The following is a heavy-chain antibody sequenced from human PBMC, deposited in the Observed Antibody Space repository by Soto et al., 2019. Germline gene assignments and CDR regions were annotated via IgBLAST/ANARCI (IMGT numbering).Heavy chain of an antibody. V-gene: IGHV3-7*01. CDR2: IKQDGSEK. CDR3: ARVPPEWRRGPWFDP. Sequence: EVQLVESGGGLVQPGGSLRLSCAASGFTFSSYWISWVRQAPGTGLVWVANIKQDGSEKYYVDSVKGRFTISRDNAKNSLYLHMNSLRAEDTAVQYCARVPPEWRRGPWFDPWGQGTLVTVSS. J-gene: IGHJ5*02. D-gene: IGHD2-8*01. CDR1: GFTFSSYW.